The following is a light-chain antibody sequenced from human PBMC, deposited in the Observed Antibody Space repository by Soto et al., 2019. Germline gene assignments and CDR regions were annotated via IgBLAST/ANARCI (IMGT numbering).Light chain of an antibody. Sequence: EIVMTQSPTILSVSPGERATLSCRASQSVSSNLAWYQQKPGRAPRLIIYGASRRATGIPERFSGSESGTDFTLTISRLEPEDFAVYYCHQYDIPPQTFGRGTKVDIK. CDR3: HQYDIPPQT. CDR2: GAS. J-gene: IGKJ1*01. V-gene: IGKV3-20*01. CDR1: QSVSSN.